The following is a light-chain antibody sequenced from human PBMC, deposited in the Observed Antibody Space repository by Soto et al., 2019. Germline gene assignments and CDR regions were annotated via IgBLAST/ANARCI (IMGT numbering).Light chain of an antibody. CDR2: GAS. CDR1: QLISYN. CDR3: QQYGSSPWT. J-gene: IGKJ1*01. Sequence: EIVMTQSPSTLSVSPGHRATLSCRVSQLISYNVAWYQQKPGQAPRLLIYGASSRATGIPDRFSGSGSGTDFTLTISRLEPEDFAVYYCQQYGSSPWTFGQGTKVDIK. V-gene: IGKV3-20*01.